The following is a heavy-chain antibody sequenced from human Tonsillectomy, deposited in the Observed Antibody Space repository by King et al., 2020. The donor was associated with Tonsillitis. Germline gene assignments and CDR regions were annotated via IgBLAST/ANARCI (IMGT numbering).Heavy chain of an antibody. V-gene: IGHV4-61*01. CDR1: GGPVSSSSYY. D-gene: IGHD6-19*01. CDR3: ARDLYSSGWYYFDN. Sequence: QLQESGPGLVKPSETLSLTCTVPGGPVSSSSYYWSWILQPPGQGLEWIGDIYYSGSTNYNPSLKSRVTISVDTSKNQFSLKLSSVTAADTAVYYCARDLYSSGWYYFDNWGQGTLVTVSS. J-gene: IGHJ4*02. CDR2: IYYSGST.